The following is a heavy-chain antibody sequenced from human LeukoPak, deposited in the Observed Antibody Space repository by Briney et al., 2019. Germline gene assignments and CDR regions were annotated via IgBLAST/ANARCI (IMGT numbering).Heavy chain of an antibody. CDR1: GYSISSGYY. J-gene: IGHJ4*02. D-gene: IGHD3-3*01. CDR2: IYHSGST. CDR3: ARQGYDSWSGYSPFDY. V-gene: IGHV4-38-2*01. Sequence: SETLSLTCAVSGYSISSGYYWGWIRQPPGKGLEWIGSIYHSGSTYYNPSLKSRVTISVDTSKNQFSLKLSSVTAADTAVYYCARQGYDSWSGYSPFDYWGQGTLVTVSS.